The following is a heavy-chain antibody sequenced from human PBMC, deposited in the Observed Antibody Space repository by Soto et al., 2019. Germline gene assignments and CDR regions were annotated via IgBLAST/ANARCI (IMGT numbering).Heavy chain of an antibody. CDR2: INRSGST. CDR3: ARVATIGYFDY. CDR1: GGSFSGYY. Sequence: QVQLQQWGAGLLKPSETLSLTCAVYGGSFSGYYWSWIRQPPGKGLEWIGEINRSGSTNYNPSLKSRVTISVDTSKNQFSLKLSSVTAADTAVYYCARVATIGYFDYWGQGTLVTVSS. V-gene: IGHV4-34*01. D-gene: IGHD5-12*01. J-gene: IGHJ4*02.